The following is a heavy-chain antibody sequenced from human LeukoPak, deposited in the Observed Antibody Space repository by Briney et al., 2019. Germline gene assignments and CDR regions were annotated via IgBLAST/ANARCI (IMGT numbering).Heavy chain of an antibody. Sequence: PEGSLRLSCAASGSYWMHWVRQAPGKGLVWVSHINSDGSWTSYADSVKGRFTISKDNAKNTVYLQMNNLRAEDTAVYYCVSFYETYWGRGTLVTVSS. J-gene: IGHJ4*02. CDR1: GSYW. D-gene: IGHD2/OR15-2a*01. CDR3: VSFYETY. CDR2: INSDGSWT. V-gene: IGHV3-74*01.